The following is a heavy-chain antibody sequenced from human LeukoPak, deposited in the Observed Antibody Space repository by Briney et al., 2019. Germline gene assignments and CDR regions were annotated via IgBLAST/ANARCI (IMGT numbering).Heavy chain of an antibody. CDR2: IYSDGST. Sequence: GGSLRLSCAASGFTFSDYYVSWIRQAPGTGLEWVSEIYSDGSTYYAASVKGRFSISRDKSKNTVYLQMNSLRAEDTAVYYCARELREHGVFDIWGQGTMVTVSS. CDR1: GFTFSDYY. CDR3: ARELREHGVFDI. D-gene: IGHD1-26*01. J-gene: IGHJ3*02. V-gene: IGHV3-53*01.